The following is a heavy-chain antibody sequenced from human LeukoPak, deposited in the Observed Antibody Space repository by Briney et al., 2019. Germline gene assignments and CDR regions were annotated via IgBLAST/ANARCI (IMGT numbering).Heavy chain of an antibody. V-gene: IGHV3-74*01. CDR3: AKASEWRLVRGWFDP. J-gene: IGHJ5*02. CDR1: GFTFSSYW. D-gene: IGHD6-19*01. CDR2: INPDGSTT. Sequence: GGSLRLSCAASGFTFSSYWVHWVRQAPGRGLVWVSRINPDGSTTNYADSVKGRFTISRDNAKNTLYLQMNSLRAEDTALYYCAKASEWRLVRGWFDPWGQGTLVTVSS.